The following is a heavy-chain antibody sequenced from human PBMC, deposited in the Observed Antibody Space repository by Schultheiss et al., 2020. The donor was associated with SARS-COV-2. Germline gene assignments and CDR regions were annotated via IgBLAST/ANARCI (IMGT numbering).Heavy chain of an antibody. D-gene: IGHD3-10*01. CDR1: GGTFSSYA. Sequence: GGSLRLSCKASGGTFSSYAISWVRQAPGQGLEWMGGIIPIFGTANYAQKFQGRVTITADESTSTAYMELSSLRSEDTAVYYCARGGVWGVIPKYDGMDVWGQGTTVTVSS. V-gene: IGHV1-69*01. J-gene: IGHJ6*02. CDR2: IIPIFGTA. CDR3: ARGGVWGVIPKYDGMDV.